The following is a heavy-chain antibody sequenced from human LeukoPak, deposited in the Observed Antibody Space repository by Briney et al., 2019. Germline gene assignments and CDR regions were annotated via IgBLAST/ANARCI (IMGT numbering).Heavy chain of an antibody. CDR1: GGTFSSYA. CDR3: ARDTYYDFWSGYYRGYYFDY. D-gene: IGHD3-3*01. V-gene: IGHV1-69*05. CDR2: IIPIFGTA. J-gene: IGHJ4*02. Sequence: SVKVSCKASGGTFSSYATSWVRQAPGQGLEWMGGIIPIFGTANYAQKFQGRVTITTDESTSTAYMELSSLRSEDTAVYYCARDTYYDFWSGYYRGYYFDYWGQGTLVTVSS.